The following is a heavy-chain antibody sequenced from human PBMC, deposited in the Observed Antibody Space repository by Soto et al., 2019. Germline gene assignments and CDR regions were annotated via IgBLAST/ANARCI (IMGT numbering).Heavy chain of an antibody. V-gene: IGHV1-2*02. J-gene: IGHJ5*02. CDR2: INPNSGGT. D-gene: IGHD3-22*01. Sequence: ASVKVSCKASGYTFTGYYMHWVRQAPGQGLEWMGWINPNSGGTNYAQKFQGRVTMTRDTSISTAYMELSRLRSDDTAVYYCARGVPFGSADSRDWFDPWGQGTLVTVSS. CDR3: ARGVPFGSADSRDWFDP. CDR1: GYTFTGYY.